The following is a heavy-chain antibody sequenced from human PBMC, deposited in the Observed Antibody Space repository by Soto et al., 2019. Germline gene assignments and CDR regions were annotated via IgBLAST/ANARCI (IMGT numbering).Heavy chain of an antibody. V-gene: IGHV4-4*07. CDR3: ARYRLRYYDSTYYYYYGMDV. CDR2: IYTSGST. D-gene: IGHD3-22*01. CDR1: GGSISSDY. J-gene: IGHJ6*02. Sequence: SETLSLTCNVSGGSISSDYWSWIRQPAGKGLEWIGRIYTSGSTNYNPSLKSRVTMSVDTSKNQFSLKLSSVTAADTAVYYCARYRLRYYDSTYYYYYGMDVWGQGATVTVSS.